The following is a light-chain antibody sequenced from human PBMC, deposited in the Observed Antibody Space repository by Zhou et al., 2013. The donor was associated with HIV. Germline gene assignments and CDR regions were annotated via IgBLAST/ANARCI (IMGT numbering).Light chain of an antibody. CDR3: TKLXMVAPWT. J-gene: IGKJ1*01. CDR2: RAS. CDR1: QDIENF. Sequence: IQMTQSPSSLSASVGERVTVTCRASQDIENFLAWYQQKPGKVPNLLIYRASYLQSGSHLASVAVDLGQISLSPSTACSLKXLLTYYCTKLXMVAPWTFGPRAKVEIK. V-gene: IGKV1-27*01.